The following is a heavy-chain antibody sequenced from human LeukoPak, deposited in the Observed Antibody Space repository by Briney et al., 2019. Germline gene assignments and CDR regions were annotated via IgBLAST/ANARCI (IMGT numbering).Heavy chain of an antibody. V-gene: IGHV4-61*02. J-gene: IGHJ5*02. CDR1: GGSISSGNYY. Sequence: SQTLSLTCTVSGGSISSGNYYWSWIRQPAGKGLEWIGRIYTSGSTNYNPSLKSRVTISVDTSKNQFSLNLTSVTAADAAVYYCARDLGYSGFDWAPWGQGTLVTVSS. D-gene: IGHD5-12*01. CDR2: IYTSGST. CDR3: ARDLGYSGFDWAP.